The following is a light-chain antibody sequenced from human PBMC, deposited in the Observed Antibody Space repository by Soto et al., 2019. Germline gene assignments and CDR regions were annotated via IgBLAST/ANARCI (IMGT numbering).Light chain of an antibody. V-gene: IGLV2-14*01. CDR2: EVS. CDR3: SSYTKSSTLLVV. J-gene: IGLJ2*01. Sequence: QSVLTQPASVSGSPGQSITISCTGTSSDVGGYNYVSWYQQHPGKAPKLMIYEVSNRPSGVSNRFSGSKSGYTASLTISGLQAEAEADYDCSSYTKSSTLLVVFGGGTKLTVL. CDR1: SSDVGGYNY.